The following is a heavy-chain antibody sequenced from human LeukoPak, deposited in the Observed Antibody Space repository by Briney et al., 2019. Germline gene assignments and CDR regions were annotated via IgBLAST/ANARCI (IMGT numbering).Heavy chain of an antibody. Sequence: PGGSLRLSCTASGVTFSSYWMHWVRQAPGKGLVWVSRIYPDGSRTDYADSVKGRFTISRDNSKNTLNLQMNSLRAEDTAVYYCAREGRGYTYGSDYWGQGTLVTVSS. CDR3: AREGRGYTYGSDY. D-gene: IGHD5-18*01. V-gene: IGHV3-74*01. CDR2: IYPDGSRT. J-gene: IGHJ4*02. CDR1: GVTFSSYW.